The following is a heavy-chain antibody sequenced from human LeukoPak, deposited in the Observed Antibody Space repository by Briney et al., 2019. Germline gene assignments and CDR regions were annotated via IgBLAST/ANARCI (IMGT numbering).Heavy chain of an antibody. CDR2: IRGSGGST. J-gene: IGHJ6*02. CDR1: GFTFSTYA. Sequence: GGSLRLSCAASGFTFSTYAMTWVRQAPGKGLEWVSGIRGSGGSTYYADSVKGRFTISRDISKNTLYLQMNSLRAEDTALYYCAKKIHYGDYDYYYGMDVWGQGTTVTVSS. V-gene: IGHV3-23*01. D-gene: IGHD4-17*01. CDR3: AKKIHYGDYDYYYGMDV.